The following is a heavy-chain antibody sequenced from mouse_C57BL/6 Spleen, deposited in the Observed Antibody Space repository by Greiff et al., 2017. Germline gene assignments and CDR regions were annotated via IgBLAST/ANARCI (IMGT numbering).Heavy chain of an antibody. V-gene: IGHV3-6*01. J-gene: IGHJ2*01. Sequence: ESGPGLVQPSQSLSLTCSVTGYSITSGYYWNWIRQFPGNKLEWMGYISYDGSNNSNPSLKNRISITRDTSKNQFFLKLNSVTTEDTATYYCAREEGDGYYYFDYWGQGTTLTVSS. CDR3: AREEGDGYYYFDY. CDR2: ISYDGSN. D-gene: IGHD2-3*01. CDR1: GYSITSGYY.